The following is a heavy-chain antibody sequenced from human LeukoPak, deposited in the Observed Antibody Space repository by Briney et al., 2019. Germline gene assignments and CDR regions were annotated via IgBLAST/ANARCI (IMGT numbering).Heavy chain of an antibody. D-gene: IGHD6-13*01. Sequence: PSETLSLTCTVSGGSISSYYWSWIRQPAGKGLEWIGRIYTSGSTNYNPSLKSRVTMSVDTSKNQFSLKLSSVTAADTAVYYCARLGAYSSSWQIDYWGQGTLVTVSS. CDR3: ARLGAYSSSWQIDY. V-gene: IGHV4-4*07. CDR1: GGSISSYY. J-gene: IGHJ4*02. CDR2: IYTSGST.